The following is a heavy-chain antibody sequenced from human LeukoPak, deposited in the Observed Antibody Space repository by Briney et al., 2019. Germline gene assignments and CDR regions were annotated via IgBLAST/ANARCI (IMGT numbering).Heavy chain of an antibody. V-gene: IGHV1-69*13. CDR3: ARENADYYDSSGYYYDY. D-gene: IGHD3-22*01. J-gene: IGHJ4*02. CDR2: IIPIFGTA. CDR1: GGTFSSYA. Sequence: SVKVSCKASGGTFSSYAISWVRQVPGQGLEWMGGIIPIFGTANYAQKFQGRVTITANESTSTAYMELSSLRSEDTAVYYCARENADYYDSSGYYYDYWGQGTLVTVSS.